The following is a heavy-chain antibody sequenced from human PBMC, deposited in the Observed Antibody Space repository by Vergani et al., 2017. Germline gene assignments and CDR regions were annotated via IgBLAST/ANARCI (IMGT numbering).Heavy chain of an antibody. CDR1: GGSFSGYY. J-gene: IGHJ6*03. CDR2: INHSGST. CDR3: ARNADSSSYGYYYYYMDV. D-gene: IGHD6-13*01. V-gene: IGHV4-34*01. Sequence: QVQLQQWGAGLLKPLETLSLTCAVYGGSFSGYYWSWIRQPPGKGLEWIGEINHSGSTNYNPSLKSRVTISVDTSKNQFSLKLSSVTAADTAVYYCARNADSSSYGYYYYYMDVWGKGTTVTVSS.